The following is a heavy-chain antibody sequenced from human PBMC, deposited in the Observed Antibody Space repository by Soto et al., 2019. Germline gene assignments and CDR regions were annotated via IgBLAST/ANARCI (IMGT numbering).Heavy chain of an antibody. CDR3: ARSCIAAAGSLVNLQYWFGP. Sequence: SVKVSCKASGGTFSSYTISWVRQAPGQGLEWMGRIIPILGIANYAQKLQGRVTITADKSTSTAYMELSSLRSDDTAVYYCARSCIAAAGSLVNLQYWFGPWGQGTLVTVSS. CDR1: GGTFSSYT. CDR2: IIPILGIA. D-gene: IGHD6-13*01. J-gene: IGHJ5*02. V-gene: IGHV1-69*02.